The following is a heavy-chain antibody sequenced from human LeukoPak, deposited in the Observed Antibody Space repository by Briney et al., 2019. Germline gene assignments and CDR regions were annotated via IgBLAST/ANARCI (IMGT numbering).Heavy chain of an antibody. D-gene: IGHD6-19*01. V-gene: IGHV4-59*01. Sequence: PSETLSLTCTVSGGSISAYYWSWIRQPPGKGLEWIGYINYSGNTNYNPSLKSRVTISVDTSKNQFSLKLSSVTAADTAVYYCARGYSSGLYFDYWGQGTLVTVSS. CDR3: ARGYSSGLYFDY. J-gene: IGHJ4*02. CDR1: GGSISAYY. CDR2: INYSGNT.